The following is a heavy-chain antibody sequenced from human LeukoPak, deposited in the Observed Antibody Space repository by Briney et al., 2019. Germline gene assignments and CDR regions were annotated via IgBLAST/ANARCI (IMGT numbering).Heavy chain of an antibody. Sequence: PGGSLRLSCAASGFIVSSYSMSWVRQAPGKGLEWVSIIFSGDSTYYADSVKGRFTISRDNSKDTVYLQMNSLRAEDTALYYYDRGGAVAAADCWGQGTLVTVSS. D-gene: IGHD6-19*01. V-gene: IGHV3-66*01. CDR3: DRGGAVAAADC. CDR1: GFIVSSYS. J-gene: IGHJ4*02. CDR2: IFSGDST.